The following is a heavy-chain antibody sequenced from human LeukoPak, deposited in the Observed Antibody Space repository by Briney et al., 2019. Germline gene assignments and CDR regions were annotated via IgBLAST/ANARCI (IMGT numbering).Heavy chain of an antibody. Sequence: GGSLRLSCGASGFTFITYELNWVRQAPGKGLEWVSYISTSGGTMYYADSVKGRFTISRDNAKNSLYLQMNSLRAEDTAVYYCAVSVGASPNYFDYWGQGTLVTVSS. J-gene: IGHJ4*02. D-gene: IGHD1-26*01. CDR1: GFTFITYE. CDR3: AVSVGASPNYFDY. CDR2: ISTSGGTM. V-gene: IGHV3-48*03.